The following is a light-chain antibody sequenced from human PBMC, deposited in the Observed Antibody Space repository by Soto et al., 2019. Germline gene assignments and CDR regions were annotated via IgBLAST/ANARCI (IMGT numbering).Light chain of an antibody. CDR1: SSDVGGYNY. V-gene: IGLV2-14*01. J-gene: IGLJ1*01. CDR3: SSYTSSSTTV. Sequence: QSVLTQPASVSGSPGQSITISCTGTSSDVGGYNYVSWYQQHPGKAPKLMIYDVSNRPSGVSNRFSGSKSGNTASLTISGLQAEYEAGYYCSSYTSSSTTVFGTGTKVTVL. CDR2: DVS.